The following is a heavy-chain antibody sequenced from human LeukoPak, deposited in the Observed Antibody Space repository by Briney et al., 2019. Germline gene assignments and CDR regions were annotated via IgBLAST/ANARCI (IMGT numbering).Heavy chain of an antibody. J-gene: IGHJ4*02. CDR3: ARARRGLLGYFDY. CDR1: GFTFSSYG. CDR2: IWYDGSNK. Sequence: GGAPRLSCAASGFTFSSYGMHWVRQAPGKGLEWVAVIWYDGSNKYYADSAKGRFTISRDNSKNTLYLQMNSLRAEDTAVYYCARARRGLLGYFDYWGQGTLVTASS. V-gene: IGHV3-33*01. D-gene: IGHD3-22*01.